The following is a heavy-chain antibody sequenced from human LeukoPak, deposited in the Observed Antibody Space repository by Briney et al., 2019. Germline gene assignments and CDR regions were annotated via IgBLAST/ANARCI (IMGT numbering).Heavy chain of an antibody. CDR2: INHSGST. V-gene: IGHV4-34*01. Sequence: SETLSLTCAVYGGSFSGYYWSWIRQPPGKGLEWIGEINHSGSTNYNPSLKSRVTISVDTSKNQFSLKLSSVTAADTAVYYCARGDITYNWFDPWGQGTLVTVSS. CDR1: GGSFSGYY. J-gene: IGHJ5*02. D-gene: IGHD2-15*01. CDR3: ARGDITYNWFDP.